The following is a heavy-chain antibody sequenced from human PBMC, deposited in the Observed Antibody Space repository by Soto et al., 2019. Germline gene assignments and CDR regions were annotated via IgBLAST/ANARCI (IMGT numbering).Heavy chain of an antibody. CDR3: ARGSYGDPQHI. CDR2: FDPEDGET. Sequence: ASVKVSCKVSGYTLTELSMHWVRQAPGKGLEWMGGFDPEDGETIYAQEFQGRVTMTEDTSTDTAYMELSSLISEDTSVYYCARGSYGDPQHIWGQGTMVTVSS. CDR1: GYTLTELS. D-gene: IGHD4-17*01. V-gene: IGHV1-24*01. J-gene: IGHJ3*02.